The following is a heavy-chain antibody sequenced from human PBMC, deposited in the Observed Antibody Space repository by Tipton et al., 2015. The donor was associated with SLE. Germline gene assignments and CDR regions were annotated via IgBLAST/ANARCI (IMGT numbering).Heavy chain of an antibody. CDR3: ARAPSIFGVRDI. CDR2: ISYDGNNK. CDR1: GFTFRSYA. Sequence: SLRLPCAASGFTFRSYAMHWVRQAPGKGLEWVTVISYDGNNKYYADSVKGRFTISRDNSKNTLYLQMDSLRAEDTAVYYCARAPSIFGVRDIWGQGTMVTVSS. V-gene: IGHV3-30*04. D-gene: IGHD3-3*01. J-gene: IGHJ3*02.